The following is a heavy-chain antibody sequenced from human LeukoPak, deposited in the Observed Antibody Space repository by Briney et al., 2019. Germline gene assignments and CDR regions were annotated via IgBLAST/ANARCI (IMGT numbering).Heavy chain of an antibody. J-gene: IGHJ6*03. CDR1: GFTFSDYY. V-gene: IGHV3-11*01. CDR2: ISSSGNTI. CDR3: ARGMKVRNYYYYYYYMDV. Sequence: MTGGSLRLSCAASGFTFSDYYMSWIRQAPGKGLEWVSYISSSGNTIYYTGSVKGRFTISRDNAKNSLYLQMNSLRAEDTAVYYCARGMKVRNYYYYYYYMDVWGKGTTVTVSS. D-gene: IGHD2-2*01.